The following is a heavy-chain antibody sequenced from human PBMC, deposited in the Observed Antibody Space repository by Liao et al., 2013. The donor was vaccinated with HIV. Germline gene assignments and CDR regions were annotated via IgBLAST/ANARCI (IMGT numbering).Heavy chain of an antibody. CDR2: IYTSGST. V-gene: IGHV4-59*10. J-gene: IGHJ4*02. CDR3: SRGVGRFEFDY. Sequence: QVQLQQWGAGLLKPSETLSLTCAVYGGSFSGYYWSWIRQPAGKGLEWIGRIYTSGSTNYNPSLKSRVTMSVDTSKNQFSLELGSVTAADTAVYYCSRGVGRFEFDYWGQGILVTVSS. CDR1: GGSFSGYY. D-gene: IGHD3-10*01.